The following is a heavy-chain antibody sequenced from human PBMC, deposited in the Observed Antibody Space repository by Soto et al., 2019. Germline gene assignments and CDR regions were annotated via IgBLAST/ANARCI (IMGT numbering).Heavy chain of an antibody. J-gene: IGHJ4*02. CDR1: GGSMTGYF. CDR2: VYNSGNT. Sequence: SETLSLTCTVSGGSMTGYFWTWIRQSAGKGLEWIGHVYNSGNTDYNPSLASRITMAVDTSKREFSLKVKSVTAADTAVYYCARTHWVSGTEYWGQGTLVTVSS. CDR3: ARTHWVSGTEY. D-gene: IGHD6-19*01. V-gene: IGHV4-4*07.